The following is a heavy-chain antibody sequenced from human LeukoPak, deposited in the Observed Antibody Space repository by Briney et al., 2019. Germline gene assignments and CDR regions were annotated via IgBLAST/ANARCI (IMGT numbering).Heavy chain of an antibody. CDR3: AIRYSSSWYGTNYYHYMDV. D-gene: IGHD6-13*01. J-gene: IGHJ6*03. CDR1: GYTFTSYD. V-gene: IGHV1-8*03. Sequence: ASVKVSCKASGYTFTSYDIDWVRQGTGQGLEWMGWMNPNSGNTGYAQKFQGRVTITRNTSISTAYMELSSLRSEDTAVYYCAIRYSSSWYGTNYYHYMDVWGKGTTVTVSS. CDR2: MNPNSGNT.